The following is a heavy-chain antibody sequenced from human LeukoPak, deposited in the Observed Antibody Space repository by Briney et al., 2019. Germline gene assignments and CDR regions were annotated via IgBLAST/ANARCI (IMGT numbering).Heavy chain of an antibody. Sequence: GGSLRLSCAASGFTFSSYAMHWVRQAPGKGLEWVAVISYDGSDKYYADSVKGRFTISRDNSKNTLYLQMNSLRAEDTAVYYCARGGSYGPFDYWGQGTLVTVSS. CDR2: ISYDGSDK. J-gene: IGHJ4*02. D-gene: IGHD1-26*01. V-gene: IGHV3-30-3*01. CDR1: GFTFSSYA. CDR3: ARGGSYGPFDY.